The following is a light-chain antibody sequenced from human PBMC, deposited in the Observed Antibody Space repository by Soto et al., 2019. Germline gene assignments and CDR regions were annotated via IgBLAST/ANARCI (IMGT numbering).Light chain of an antibody. CDR3: QQYGRSPLMYT. J-gene: IGKJ2*01. CDR1: QSITSNF. CDR2: GAS. V-gene: IGKV3-20*01. Sequence: EIVLTQSPGTLSLSPGERATLSCRASQSITSNFLAWYQQKPGQAPRLLIYGASSRATGIPDRFSGSGSERDFTLTINRLEPEDFAVYFCQQYGRSPLMYTFGQGTKV.